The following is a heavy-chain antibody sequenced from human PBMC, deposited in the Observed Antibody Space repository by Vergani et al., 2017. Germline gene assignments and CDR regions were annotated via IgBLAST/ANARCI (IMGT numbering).Heavy chain of an antibody. D-gene: IGHD3-22*01. CDR2: IKQDGSEK. CDR3: AREVAAGPMIVVVMPGGSNWFDP. V-gene: IGHV3-7*03. CDR1: GFTFSSYW. J-gene: IGHJ5*02. Sequence: EVQLVESGGGLVQPGGSLRLSCAASGFTFSSYWMSWVRQAPGKGLEWVANIKQDGSEKYYVDSVKGRFTISRDNAKNSLYLKMNSLRAEDTAVYYCAREVAAGPMIVVVMPGGSNWFDPWGQGTLVTVSS.